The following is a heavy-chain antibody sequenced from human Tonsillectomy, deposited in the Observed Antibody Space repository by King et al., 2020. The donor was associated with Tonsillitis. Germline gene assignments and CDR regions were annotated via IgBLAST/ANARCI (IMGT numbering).Heavy chain of an antibody. CDR1: AFTFRTYV. CDR2: ISYDGKNK. V-gene: IGHV3-30*04. D-gene: IGHD2-2*02. CDR3: AVRRDCSDSNCYNAFYI. J-gene: IGHJ3*02. Sequence: VQLLESGGGVVQPGTSLRLSCEVSAFTFRTYVLDWVRQAPGKGLEWVAVISYDGKNKVYAESVKGRFTISRDNSKNTLFMQLNSLRPEDTAVYYCAVRRDCSDSNCYNAFYIWGQGTMVTVSS.